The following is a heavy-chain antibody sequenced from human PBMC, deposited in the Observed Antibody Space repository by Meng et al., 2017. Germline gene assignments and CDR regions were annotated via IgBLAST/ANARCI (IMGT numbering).Heavy chain of an antibody. D-gene: IGHD6-13*01. CDR1: GYTFTGSY. J-gene: IGHJ3*02. Sequence: ASVKVSCKASGYTFTGSYMHWVRQAPGQGLEWMGRINPNSGGTNYAQKFQGRVTMTRDTSISTAYMELSRLRSDDTAVYYCARDNRYSGSWPYQIANDDAFDICGQGTMVTVSS. CDR2: INPNSGGT. CDR3: ARDNRYSGSWPYQIANDDAFDI. V-gene: IGHV1-2*06.